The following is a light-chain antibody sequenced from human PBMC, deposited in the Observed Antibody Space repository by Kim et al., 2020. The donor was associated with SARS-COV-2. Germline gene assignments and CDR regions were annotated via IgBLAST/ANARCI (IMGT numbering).Light chain of an antibody. J-gene: IGLJ1*01. CDR2: GNS. Sequence: VTISCTGSTANVGAGYDVHGYKQLTGAAPKLLNFGNSNRRSGVPDRFSGSKSGTSASRAITGLQAEDEADYYCQSYDSSLSVYYVFGTGTKVTVL. CDR1: TANVGAGYD. V-gene: IGLV1-40*01. CDR3: QSYDSSLSVYYV.